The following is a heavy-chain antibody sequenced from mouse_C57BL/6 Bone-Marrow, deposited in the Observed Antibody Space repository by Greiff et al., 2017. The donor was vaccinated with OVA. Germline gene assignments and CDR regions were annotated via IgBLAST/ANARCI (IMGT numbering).Heavy chain of an antibody. V-gene: IGHV14-3*01. CDR1: GFNIKNTY. D-gene: IGHD2-4*01. J-gene: IGHJ3*01. CDR2: IDPANGNT. Sequence: VQLQQSVAELVRPGASVKLSCTASGFNIKNTYMHWVKQRPEQGLEWIGRIDPANGNTKYAPKFQGKATITADTSSNTAYLQLSSLTSEDTAIYYCAGGYDYDGTLFAYWGQGTLVTVSA. CDR3: AGGYDYDGTLFAY.